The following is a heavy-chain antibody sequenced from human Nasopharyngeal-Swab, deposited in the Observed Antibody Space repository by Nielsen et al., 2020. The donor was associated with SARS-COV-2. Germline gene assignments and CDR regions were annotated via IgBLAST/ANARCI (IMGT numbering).Heavy chain of an antibody. Sequence: WIRQPPGKGLEWIGEINHSGSTNYNPSLKSRVTISVDTFKNQFSLKLSSVTAADTAVYYCARGRHIVATILRYYYYMDVWGKGTTVTVSS. V-gene: IGHV4-34*01. D-gene: IGHD5-12*01. CDR3: ARGRHIVATILRYYYYMDV. J-gene: IGHJ6*03. CDR2: INHSGST.